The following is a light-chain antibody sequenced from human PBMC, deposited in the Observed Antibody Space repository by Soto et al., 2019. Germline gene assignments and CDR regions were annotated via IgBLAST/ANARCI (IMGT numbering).Light chain of an antibody. CDR1: SSDVGGYNY. V-gene: IGLV2-14*01. J-gene: IGLJ2*01. CDR2: EVS. Sequence: QSALTQPASVPGSPGQSITISCTGTSSDVGGYNYVSWYQQHPGKAPKLMIYEVSNRPSGVSNRFSGSKSGNTASVTISGLQAEDEAAYYWCSYTSSSTLGHVVFGGGTKVTVL. CDR3: CSYTSSSTLGHVV.